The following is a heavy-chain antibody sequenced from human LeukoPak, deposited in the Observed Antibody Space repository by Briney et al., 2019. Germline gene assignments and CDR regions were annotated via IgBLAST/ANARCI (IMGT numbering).Heavy chain of an antibody. J-gene: IGHJ3*02. V-gene: IGHV1-46*01. Sequence: ASVKVSCKASGYTFSSYFIHWVRQAPGQGLEWMGLLKPSAGSTSYAQKFQGGVTMTRDTSTSTVYMEFISLSSEDTAVYYCARSSPRLIALDIWGQGTMVTVSS. CDR1: GYTFSSYF. D-gene: IGHD6-13*01. CDR3: ARSSPRLIALDI. CDR2: LKPSAGST.